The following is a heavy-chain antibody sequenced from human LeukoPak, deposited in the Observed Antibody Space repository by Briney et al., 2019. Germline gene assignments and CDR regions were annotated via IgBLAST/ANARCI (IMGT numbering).Heavy chain of an antibody. CDR3: ARGGWHYLDY. CDR2: IYYSGST. CDR1: GGSISSGSYY. J-gene: IGHJ4*02. V-gene: IGHV4-61*10. Sequence: SQTLSLTCTVSGGSISSGSYYWSWIRQPAGKGLEWIGYIYYSGSTNYNPSLRSRVTISLDTSKNQFSLKLSSVTAADTAVYYCARGGWHYLDYWGQGTLVTVSS. D-gene: IGHD6-19*01.